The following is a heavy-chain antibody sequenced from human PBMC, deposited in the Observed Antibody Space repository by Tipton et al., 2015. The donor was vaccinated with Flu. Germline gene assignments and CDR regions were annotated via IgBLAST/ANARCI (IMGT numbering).Heavy chain of an antibody. V-gene: IGHV4-38-2*02. CDR1: DYSISSGHY. Sequence: TLSLTCAVSDYSISSGHYWGWIRQPPGKGLEWIGSIHQTGSTYYNTSLKRRVTISVDTSKNHFSLKLSSVTAADTAVYYCARDGFAFGGSGCFDSWGQGTLVPVSS. CDR2: IHQTGST. CDR3: ARDGFAFGGSGCFDS. D-gene: IGHD6-19*01. J-gene: IGHJ4*02.